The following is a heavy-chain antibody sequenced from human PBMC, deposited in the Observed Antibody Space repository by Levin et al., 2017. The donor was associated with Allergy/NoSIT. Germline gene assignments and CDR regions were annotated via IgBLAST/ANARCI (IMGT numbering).Heavy chain of an antibody. V-gene: IGHV4-34*01. Sequence: KTSETLSLTCAVYGGAFSDYYWSWIRQPPGKGLEWIGEINDRGSTNYNPSLKSRVTMSVDSSKSQFSLKLNSVAAADTALYYCARVFDSRGWYLNYWGQGTLVTVSS. CDR2: INDRGST. D-gene: IGHD6-19*01. CDR3: ARVFDSRGWYLNY. CDR1: GGAFSDYY. J-gene: IGHJ4*02.